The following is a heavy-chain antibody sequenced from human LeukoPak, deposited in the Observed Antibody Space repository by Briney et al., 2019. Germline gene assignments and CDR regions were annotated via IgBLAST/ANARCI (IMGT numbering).Heavy chain of an antibody. CDR1: GGSISSGSYY. D-gene: IGHD2-2*01. Sequence: PSETLSLTCTVSGGSISSGSYYWSWIRQPAGEGLEWIGRLYTSGSTNYNPTLKSRATISVDTPKNQFSLKLSSVTAADTAIYYCARERCSGTSCYPSWGVDDWGQGILVTVSS. J-gene: IGHJ4*02. CDR2: LYTSGST. CDR3: ARERCSGTSCYPSWGVDD. V-gene: IGHV4-61*02.